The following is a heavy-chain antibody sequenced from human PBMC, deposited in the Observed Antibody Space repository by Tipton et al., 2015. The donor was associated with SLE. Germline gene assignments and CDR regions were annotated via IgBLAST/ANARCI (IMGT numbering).Heavy chain of an antibody. Sequence: TLSLTCTVPGVSITSSDSYWGWIGQPPGKGLEWRGSIYYTGRTYSNPSLKSRVTKSVDTSKNQFSLRLSSVTAADTAVYYWARHLPYSSASKAFDIWGQGTMVTVSS. CDR1: GVSITSSDSY. CDR2: IYYTGRT. CDR3: ARHLPYSSASKAFDI. J-gene: IGHJ3*02. D-gene: IGHD6-6*01. V-gene: IGHV4-39*07.